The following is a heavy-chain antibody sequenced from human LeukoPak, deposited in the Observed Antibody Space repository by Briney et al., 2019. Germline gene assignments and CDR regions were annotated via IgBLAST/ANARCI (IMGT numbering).Heavy chain of an antibody. Sequence: SETLSLTCTVSGGSFSSGSYYWSWLRQPPGTGLEWIGYIYYSGSTNYNPSLKSRVTISVDTSKNQFSLKLSSVTAADTAVYYCARGTRGYSYGYVAYWGQGTLVTVSS. V-gene: IGHV4-61*01. CDR1: GGSFSSGSYY. D-gene: IGHD5-18*01. CDR3: ARGTRGYSYGYVAY. J-gene: IGHJ4*02. CDR2: IYYSGST.